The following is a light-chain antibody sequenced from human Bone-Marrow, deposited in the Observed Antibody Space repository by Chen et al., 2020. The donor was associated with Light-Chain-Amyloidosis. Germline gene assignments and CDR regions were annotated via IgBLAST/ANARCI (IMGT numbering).Light chain of an antibody. J-gene: IGKJ4*01. CDR3: QQRYKWPPLT. Sequence: EIVMTQSPATLSVSPGERATLSCRASQSVSRYLAWYQQKPGQAPRLLIYDSSNRATGVPARFSGSGSGTDFTLTISSLEPEDFAVYYCQQRYKWPPLTFGGGTKVEIK. CDR1: QSVSRY. V-gene: IGKV3-11*01. CDR2: DSS.